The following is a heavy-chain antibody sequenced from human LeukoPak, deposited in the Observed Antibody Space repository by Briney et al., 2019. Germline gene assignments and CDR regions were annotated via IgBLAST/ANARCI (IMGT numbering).Heavy chain of an antibody. J-gene: IGHJ3*02. V-gene: IGHV6-1*01. D-gene: IGHD6-19*01. Sequence: SQTLSLTCAISGDSVSSNSAAWNWIRQSPSRGLEWLGRKYYSSKWYNDYAVSVKSRITINPDTSKNQISLQLNSVTPEDTALYYCARGAVAVRNAFDIWGQGTMVTVSS. CDR2: KYYSSKWYN. CDR1: GDSVSSNSAA. CDR3: ARGAVAVRNAFDI.